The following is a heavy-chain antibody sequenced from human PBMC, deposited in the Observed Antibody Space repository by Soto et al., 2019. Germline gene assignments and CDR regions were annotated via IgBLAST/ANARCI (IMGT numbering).Heavy chain of an antibody. V-gene: IGHV3-33*01. D-gene: IGHD4-17*01. CDR2: IWYDGSNK. Sequence: GGSLRLSCAASGFTFSSYGMHWVRQAPGKGLEWVAVIWYDGSNKYYADSVKGRFTISRDNSKNTLYLQMNSLRAEDTAVYYCAREATATTVTTYPPNNPPYWFDPWGQGTLVTVSS. CDR3: AREATATTVTTYPPNNPPYWFDP. CDR1: GFTFSSYG. J-gene: IGHJ5*02.